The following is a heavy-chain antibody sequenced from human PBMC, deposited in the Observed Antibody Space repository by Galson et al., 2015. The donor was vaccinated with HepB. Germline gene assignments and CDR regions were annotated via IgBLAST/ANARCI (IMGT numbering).Heavy chain of an antibody. CDR1: GYSFNSYA. J-gene: IGHJ6*02. V-gene: IGHV1-3*01. Sequence: SVKVSCKASGYSFNSYAIHWVRQAPGQRLEWMGWINAGNGDTKYSQKFQGRVTITRDTSASTAYMELSSLRSEDTAVYYCARSAPVTIFGFVRFPYGMDVWGQGTTVTVSS. CDR3: ARSAPVTIFGFVRFPYGMDV. D-gene: IGHD3-3*01. CDR2: INAGNGDT.